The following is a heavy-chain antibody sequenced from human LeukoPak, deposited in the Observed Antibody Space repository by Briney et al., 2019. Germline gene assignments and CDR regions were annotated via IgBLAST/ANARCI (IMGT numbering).Heavy chain of an antibody. CDR1: GGSISSSSFS. J-gene: IGHJ5*02. V-gene: IGHV4-39*07. CDR2: IHYSGST. CDR3: AVQWLVPGGWFDP. D-gene: IGHD6-19*01. Sequence: PSETLSLTCTVSGGSISSSSFSWGWIRQPPGKGLEWIGSIHYSGSTYYNPSLKSRVTISVDTSKNQFSLKLSSVTAADTAVYYCAVQWLVPGGWFDPWGQGTLVTVSS.